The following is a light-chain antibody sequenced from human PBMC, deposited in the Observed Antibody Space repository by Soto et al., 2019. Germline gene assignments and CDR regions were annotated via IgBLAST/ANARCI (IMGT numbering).Light chain of an antibody. CDR2: HAS. V-gene: IGKV3-15*01. CDR3: QQRSNWPPIT. CDR1: QSLRNN. Sequence: IVMTQSPATLSLSPGQRATLSCRASQSLRNNLAWYQQKPGQAPRLLIYHASIRATAIPDRFSASGSGTEFTLTISRLQSEDFAVYFCQQRSNWPPITFGQGTRLEIK. J-gene: IGKJ5*01.